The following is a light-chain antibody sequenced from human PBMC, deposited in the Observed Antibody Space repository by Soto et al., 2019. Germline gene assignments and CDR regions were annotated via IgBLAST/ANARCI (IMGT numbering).Light chain of an antibody. CDR2: SND. CDR3: ASWDDSLNGHV. J-gene: IGLJ1*01. V-gene: IGLV1-44*01. Sequence: QSVLTQPPSASGTPGQRVTVSCAGSSSNIASNTVNWYQRLPGTAPKLLSYSNDQRPSGVPERFSASKSGTSASLAMSGLQSEDEADYYCASWDDSLNGHVFGTGTKVTVL. CDR1: SSNIASNT.